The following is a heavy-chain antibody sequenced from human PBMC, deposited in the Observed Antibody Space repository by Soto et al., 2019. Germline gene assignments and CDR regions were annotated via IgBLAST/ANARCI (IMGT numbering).Heavy chain of an antibody. CDR2: ISSSSSYI. CDR1: GFTFSSYS. J-gene: IGHJ4*02. CDR3: ARPPPLYYYGSGSYYT. V-gene: IGHV3-21*01. Sequence: LRLSCAASGFTFSSYSMNWVRQAPGKGLEWVSSISSSSSYIYYADSVKGRFTISRDNAKNSLYLQMNSLRAEDTAVYYCARPPPLYYYGSGSYYTWGQGTLVTVSS. D-gene: IGHD3-10*01.